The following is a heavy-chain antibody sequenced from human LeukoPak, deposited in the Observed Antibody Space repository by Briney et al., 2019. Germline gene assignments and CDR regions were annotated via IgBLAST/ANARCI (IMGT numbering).Heavy chain of an antibody. Sequence: SETLSLTCTVSGVSISSSSYYWGWIRQPPGKGLEWIGSIYYSGSTYYNPSLKSRVTISVDTSNNQFSLKLSSVTAADTAVYYCARILRTPNYYDSSGYAFDIWGQGTMVTVSS. D-gene: IGHD3-22*01. CDR2: IYYSGST. V-gene: IGHV4-39*01. CDR3: ARILRTPNYYDSSGYAFDI. J-gene: IGHJ3*02. CDR1: GVSISSSSYY.